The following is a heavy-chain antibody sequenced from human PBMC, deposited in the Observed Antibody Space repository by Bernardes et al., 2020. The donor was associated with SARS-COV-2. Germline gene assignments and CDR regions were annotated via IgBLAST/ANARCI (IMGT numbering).Heavy chain of an antibody. CDR1: GYTFPSYY. CDR3: ARDLTVTTGSDYYYGMDV. J-gene: IGHJ6*02. CDR2: INPSGGST. V-gene: IGHV1-46*01. D-gene: IGHD4-17*01. Sequence: ASVKVSCKASGYTFPSYYMHWVRQAPGQGLEWMGIINPSGGSTSYAQKFQGRVTMTRDTSTSTVYMELSSLRSEDTAVYYCARDLTVTTGSDYYYGMDVWGQGTTVTVSS.